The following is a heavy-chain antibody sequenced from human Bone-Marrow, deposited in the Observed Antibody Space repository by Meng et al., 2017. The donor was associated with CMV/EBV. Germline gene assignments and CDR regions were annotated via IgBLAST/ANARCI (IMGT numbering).Heavy chain of an antibody. Sequence: GESLKISCAASGFTFSSYEMNWVRQAPGKGLEWVSSISSSSSYIYYADSVKGRFTISRDNAKNSLYLQMNSLRAEDTAVYYCARVTEYQLLSSYYYYGMDVWGQGTTVTVSS. D-gene: IGHD2-2*01. CDR3: ARVTEYQLLSSYYYYGMDV. J-gene: IGHJ6*02. V-gene: IGHV3-21*01. CDR2: ISSSSSYI. CDR1: GFTFSSYE.